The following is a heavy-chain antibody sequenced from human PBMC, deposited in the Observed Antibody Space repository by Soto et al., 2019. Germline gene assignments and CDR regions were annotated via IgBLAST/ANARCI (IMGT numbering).Heavy chain of an antibody. D-gene: IGHD1-20*01. J-gene: IGHJ4*02. Sequence: EVQLLESGGGLVQPGGSPRLACAASGFTFSTYAMNWVRQAPGKGLEWVSGISGGGGSTFYADSVKGRFTISRDTSKNTLYLQMNSLRAGDTAVYYCEKAHNWNAFGGCDHWGQGTLVTVSS. V-gene: IGHV3-23*01. CDR2: ISGGGGST. CDR1: GFTFSTYA. CDR3: EKAHNWNAFGGCDH.